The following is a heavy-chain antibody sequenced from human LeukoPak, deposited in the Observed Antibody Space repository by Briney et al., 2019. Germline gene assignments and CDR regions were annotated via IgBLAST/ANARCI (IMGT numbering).Heavy chain of an antibody. CDR1: GYTFTGYY. J-gene: IGHJ5*02. CDR3: ARGPTGGASWFDP. D-gene: IGHD1-26*01. CDR2: INPNSGGT. Sequence: GASVKVSCKASGYTFTGYYMHWVRQAPGQGLEWMGWINPNSGGTNYAQKFQGRVTMTRDTSISTAYMELSRLRSDDTAVYYCARGPTGGASWFDPWGQGTLVTVSS. V-gene: IGHV1-2*02.